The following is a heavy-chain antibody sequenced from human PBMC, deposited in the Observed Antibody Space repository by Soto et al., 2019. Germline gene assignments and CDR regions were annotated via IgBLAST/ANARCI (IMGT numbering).Heavy chain of an antibody. CDR2: FYSDGRT. CDR1: GFTVSSNY. Sequence: GGSLRLSCAASGFTVSSNYMSWVRQAPGKGLEWVSVFYSDGRTYYADSVKGRFTISRDNSKNTLYLQMNSLRAEDTAVYYCARGRGWQYSLEEVGDYWGQGTLVTVSS. D-gene: IGHD6-6*01. J-gene: IGHJ4*02. V-gene: IGHV3-66*01. CDR3: ARGRGWQYSLEEVGDY.